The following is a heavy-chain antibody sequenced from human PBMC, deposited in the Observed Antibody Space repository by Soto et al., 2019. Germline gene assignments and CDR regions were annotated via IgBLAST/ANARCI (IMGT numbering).Heavy chain of an antibody. CDR3: ARKGMDTAMVTAFDI. J-gene: IGHJ3*02. CDR2: INPNSGGT. CDR1: GYTFTGYY. D-gene: IGHD5-18*01. V-gene: IGHV1-2*04. Sequence: ASVKVSCKASGYTFTGYYMHWVRQAPGQGLEWMGWINPNSGGTNYAQKFQGWVTMTRDTSISTAYMELSRLRSDDTAVYYGARKGMDTAMVTAFDIWGQGTRVTVSS.